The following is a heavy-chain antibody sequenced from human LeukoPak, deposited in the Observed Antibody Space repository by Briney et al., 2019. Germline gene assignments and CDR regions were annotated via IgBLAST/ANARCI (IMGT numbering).Heavy chain of an antibody. Sequence: GGSLRLSCAASGFTFSSFEMNWVRQAPGKGLEWISYISSSGSTIYYADSVKGRFTISRDNAKNSLYLQMNSLRAEDTAVYYCARGGDFWSGNPYYYYMDVWGKGTTVTVSS. J-gene: IGHJ6*03. CDR1: GFTFSSFE. V-gene: IGHV3-48*03. CDR2: ISSSGSTI. D-gene: IGHD3-3*01. CDR3: ARGGDFWSGNPYYYYMDV.